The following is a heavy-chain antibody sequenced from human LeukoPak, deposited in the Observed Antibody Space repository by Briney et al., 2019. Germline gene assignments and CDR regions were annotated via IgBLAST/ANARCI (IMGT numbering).Heavy chain of an antibody. CDR1: GFTFSSYG. J-gene: IGHJ4*02. D-gene: IGHD1-14*01. CDR3: ARDPRKALFDY. V-gene: IGHV3-33*01. CDR2: IWYDGSNK. Sequence: GGSLRLSCAASGFTFSSYGMHCVRQAPGKGLEWVAVIWYDGSNKYYADSVKGRFTISRDNSKNTLYLQMNSLRAEDTAVYYCARDPRKALFDYWGQGTLVTVSS.